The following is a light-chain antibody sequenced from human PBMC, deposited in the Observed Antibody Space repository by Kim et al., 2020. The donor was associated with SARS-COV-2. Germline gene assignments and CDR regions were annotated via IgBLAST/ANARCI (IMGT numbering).Light chain of an antibody. Sequence: QSVTISCTGTSSDVGGYNHVSCYQNHPGKAPKLIISDVSERPSGVPDRFSACKSGNTASLTISGLQVEDEGDYYCCSFAGPDIYIFGSGTKVTVL. V-gene: IGLV2-11*01. CDR2: DVS. CDR3: CSFAGPDIYI. J-gene: IGLJ1*01. CDR1: SSDVGGYNH.